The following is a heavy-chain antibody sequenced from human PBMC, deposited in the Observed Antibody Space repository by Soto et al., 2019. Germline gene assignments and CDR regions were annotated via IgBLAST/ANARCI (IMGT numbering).Heavy chain of an antibody. V-gene: IGHV3-7*03. CDR3: ASSHSGSYFDAFDI. J-gene: IGHJ3*02. D-gene: IGHD1-26*01. Sequence: GGSLRLSCAASGFTFSSYWMSWVRQAPGKGLEWVANIKQDGSEKYYVDSVKGRFTISRDNAKNSLYLQMNSLRAEDTAVYYCASSHSGSYFDAFDIWGQGTMVTVSS. CDR1: GFTFSSYW. CDR2: IKQDGSEK.